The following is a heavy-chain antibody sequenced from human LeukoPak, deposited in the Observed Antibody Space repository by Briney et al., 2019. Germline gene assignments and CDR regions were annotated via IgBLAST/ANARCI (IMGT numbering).Heavy chain of an antibody. CDR1: GYTFTGYY. V-gene: IGHV1-2*02. J-gene: IGHJ4*02. D-gene: IGHD5-24*01. CDR3: ARDQRVGYYFDY. CDR2: INPNSGGT. Sequence: ASVKVSCKASGYTFTGYYMHWVRQAPGQGLEWMGWINPNSGGTNYAQKFQGRVTMTRDTSTSTVYMELSSLRSEDTAVYYCARDQRVGYYFDYWGQGTLVTVSS.